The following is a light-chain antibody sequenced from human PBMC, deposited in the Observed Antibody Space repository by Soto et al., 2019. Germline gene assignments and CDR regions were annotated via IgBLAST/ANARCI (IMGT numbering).Light chain of an antibody. Sequence: QSVLTQPPSVSAAPGPKVTLSCSGSSSNIENNYVSLYQQLPGTAPKLLIYENNRRPLGIPDRFTGSKSGTSATLGITGLQTGDEADYYCGTWDSSLSGFVFGTGTKLTVL. V-gene: IGLV1-51*02. CDR3: GTWDSSLSGFV. J-gene: IGLJ1*01. CDR1: SSNIENNY. CDR2: ENN.